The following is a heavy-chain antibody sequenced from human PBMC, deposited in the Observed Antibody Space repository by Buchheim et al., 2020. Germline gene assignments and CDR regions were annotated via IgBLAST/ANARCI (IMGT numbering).Heavy chain of an antibody. CDR3: ARGDSSGYWVSHYDY. CDR1: GGSISSYY. J-gene: IGHJ4*02. CDR2: IYYSGST. D-gene: IGHD3-22*01. Sequence: QVQLQESGPGLVKPSETLSLTCTVSGGSISSYYWSWIRQPPGKGLEWIGYIYYSGSTNYNPSLKSRVTISVDTSKNQFSLKLSSVTAADTAVYCCARGDSSGYWVSHYDYWGQGTL. V-gene: IGHV4-59*01.